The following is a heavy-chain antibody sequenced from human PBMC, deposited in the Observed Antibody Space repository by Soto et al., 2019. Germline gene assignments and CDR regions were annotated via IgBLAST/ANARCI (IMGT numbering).Heavy chain of an antibody. V-gene: IGHV1-18*01. Sequence: ASVKVSCKASGYTFTTYGISWVRQAPGQGLEWMGWIRTSNANTHYAKNPQDRVTMTTDTSTSTAYMELRSLRSDDTAVYFCARGAYGEVSFDYWGQGTQVTVSS. CDR2: IRTSNANT. D-gene: IGHD3-10*01. CDR1: GYTFTTYG. J-gene: IGHJ4*02. CDR3: ARGAYGEVSFDY.